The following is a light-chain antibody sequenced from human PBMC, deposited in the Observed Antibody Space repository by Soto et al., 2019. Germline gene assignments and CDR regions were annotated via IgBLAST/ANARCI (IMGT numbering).Light chain of an antibody. CDR1: SSDIGGYNF. CDR2: DVS. Sequence: HSVLTQPASVSGSPGQAITISCTGTSSDIGGYNFVSWYQHHPGKAPRLLIFDVSDRPSGVSDRFSGSKSGNTASLTISGLQAEDEADYYCSSYISSSTPYVFGTGTKVTVL. CDR3: SSYISSSTPYV. J-gene: IGLJ1*01. V-gene: IGLV2-14*03.